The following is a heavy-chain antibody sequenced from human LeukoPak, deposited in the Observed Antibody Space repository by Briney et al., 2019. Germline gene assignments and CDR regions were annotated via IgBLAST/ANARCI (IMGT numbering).Heavy chain of an antibody. CDR2: IYYSGST. V-gene: IGHV4-39*07. CDR3: ARGYGDYTLYYFDF. D-gene: IGHD4-17*01. J-gene: IGHJ4*02. CDR1: GGSISSSSYY. Sequence: KPSETLSLTCTVSGGSISSSSYYWGWIRQPPGKGLEWIGSIYYSGSTYYNPSLKSRVTISVDTSKNQFSLNLSSVTAADTAVYYCARGYGDYTLYYFDFWGQGTLVTASS.